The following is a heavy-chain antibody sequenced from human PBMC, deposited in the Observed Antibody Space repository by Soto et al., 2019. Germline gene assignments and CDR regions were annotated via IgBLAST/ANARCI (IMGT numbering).Heavy chain of an antibody. J-gene: IGHJ6*01. Sequence: QVQLVQSGAEVKKPGSSVKVSCKDSGGTFSSYAISWVRQAPGQGLEWMGGIIPIFGTANYAQKFQGRVTITAEESTSTAYMELSSLMSEYTAGYYFGCNVPAAGYYNGMDVWGDGTTVSV. CDR1: GGTFSSYA. CDR2: IIPIFGTA. D-gene: IGHD2-2*01. V-gene: IGHV1-69*12. CDR3: GCNVPAAGYYNGMDV.